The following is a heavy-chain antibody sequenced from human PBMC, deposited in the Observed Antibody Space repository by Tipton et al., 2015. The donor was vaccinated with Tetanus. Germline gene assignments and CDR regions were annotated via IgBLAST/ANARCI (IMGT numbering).Heavy chain of an antibody. CDR1: GGSISSYY. D-gene: IGHD6-13*01. CDR2: THYSGNT. V-gene: IGHV4-59*08. Sequence: LRLSCTVSGGSISSYYCSWVRQPPGKGLEWIGHTHYSGNTNYNSSLWSRVTISLDTSKNQFSLKLSSVTAADTAVYYCAKPYSSSFVFDYWGQGTLVTVSS. CDR3: AKPYSSSFVFDY. J-gene: IGHJ4*02.